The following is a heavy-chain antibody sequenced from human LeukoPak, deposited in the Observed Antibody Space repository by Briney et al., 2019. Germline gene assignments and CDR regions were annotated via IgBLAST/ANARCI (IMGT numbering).Heavy chain of an antibody. J-gene: IGHJ4*02. Sequence: GGSLRLSCAAPGFTFSNYSMNWVRQAPGKGLEWVSSISSSSSYIYYADSVKGRFTISRDNAENTLYLQMNSLRVEDTAVYYCVRSAFHAGSGNYYDYWGQGTLVTVSS. CDR2: ISSSSSYI. CDR3: VRSAFHAGSGNYYDY. V-gene: IGHV3-21*01. CDR1: GFTFSNYS. D-gene: IGHD3-22*01.